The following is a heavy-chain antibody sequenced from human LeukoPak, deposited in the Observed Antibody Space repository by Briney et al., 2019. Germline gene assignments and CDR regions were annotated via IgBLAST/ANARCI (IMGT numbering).Heavy chain of an antibody. CDR3: TRGREGNYGLFDS. CDR1: GFTFSSYW. D-gene: IGHD3-10*01. CDR2: INDDGRIT. V-gene: IGHV3-74*01. J-gene: IGHJ4*02. Sequence: GGSLRLSCATSGFTFSSYWMHWVRQAPGKGLVWVSRINDDGRITNYADSVKGRFTISRDNAKNTVYLQMSSLRAEDTAVYYCTRGREGNYGLFDSWGQGTLVTLSS.